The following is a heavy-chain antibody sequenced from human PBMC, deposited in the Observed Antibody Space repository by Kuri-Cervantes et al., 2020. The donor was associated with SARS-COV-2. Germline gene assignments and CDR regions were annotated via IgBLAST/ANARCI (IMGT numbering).Heavy chain of an antibody. J-gene: IGHJ6*03. Sequence: ASVKVSCKASGYTSTSCGISWVRQAPGQGLEWMGWISAYNGNTNYAQKLQGRVTMTTDTSTSTAYMELRSLRSDDTAVYYCAREGDTAMVRYYYYMDVWSKGTTVTVSS. CDR2: ISAYNGNT. CDR1: GYTSTSCG. CDR3: AREGDTAMVRYYYYMDV. V-gene: IGHV1-18*01. D-gene: IGHD5-18*01.